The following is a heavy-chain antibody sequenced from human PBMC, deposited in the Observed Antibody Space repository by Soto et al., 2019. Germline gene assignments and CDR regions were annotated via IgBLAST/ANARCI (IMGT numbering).Heavy chain of an antibody. J-gene: IGHJ5*02. CDR2: IYYSGST. CDR3: ARAPYYYGSGSYNWFDP. CDR1: GGSISSGGYY. D-gene: IGHD3-10*01. V-gene: IGHV4-31*03. Sequence: QVQLQESGPGLVKPSQTLSLTCTVSGGSISSGGYYWSWIRQHPGKGLEWIGYIYYSGSTYYNPSLTSRVNIPLHPSKNPLSPKLSPVPAADTAVYYCARAPYYYGSGSYNWFDPWGQGTLVTVSS.